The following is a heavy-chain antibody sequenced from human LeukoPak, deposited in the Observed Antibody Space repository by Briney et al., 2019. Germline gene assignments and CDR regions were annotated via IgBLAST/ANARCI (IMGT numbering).Heavy chain of an antibody. J-gene: IGHJ4*02. V-gene: IGHV3-64D*06. CDR1: GFTFSTYV. Sequence: GGSRGLSCSVSGFTFSTYVMHWVRQAPGKGLEYVSAVSSNGDNTYYADSVKGRFTISRDNSKNTLYLQMSSLRADDTAVYYCVRGTGYWGQGTLVTVSS. CDR3: VRGTGY. CDR2: VSSNGDNT.